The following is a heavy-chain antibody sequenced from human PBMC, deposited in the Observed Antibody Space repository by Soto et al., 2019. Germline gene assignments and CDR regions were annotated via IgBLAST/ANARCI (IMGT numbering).Heavy chain of an antibody. J-gene: IGHJ4*02. CDR3: ARGYFNTSNYFDY. Sequence: GSVKVSCQASGYTFTTYAIHWLRQAPGQRLEWMGWINTDNEDTKYSHELQGRVTIAKDTSASTAFLELSGLTSEDTAVYYCARGYFNTSNYFDYWGQGTLVTVSS. CDR2: INTDNEDT. V-gene: IGHV1-3*04. D-gene: IGHD3-9*01. CDR1: GYTFTTYA.